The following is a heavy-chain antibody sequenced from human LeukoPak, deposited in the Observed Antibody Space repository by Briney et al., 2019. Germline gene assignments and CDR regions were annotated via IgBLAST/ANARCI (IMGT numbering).Heavy chain of an antibody. CDR2: IYYSGST. V-gene: IGHV4-59*01. Sequence: PSETLSLTCTVSGGSISSYYWSWIRQPPGKGLEWIGYIYYSGSTNYNPSLKSRVTISVDTSKNQFSLKLSSVTAADTAVYYWAATYDFCSGLGLRGPDYYYYYMDVWGKGTTVTVSS. CDR3: AATYDFCSGLGLRGPDYYYYYMDV. J-gene: IGHJ6*03. D-gene: IGHD3-3*01. CDR1: GGSISSYY.